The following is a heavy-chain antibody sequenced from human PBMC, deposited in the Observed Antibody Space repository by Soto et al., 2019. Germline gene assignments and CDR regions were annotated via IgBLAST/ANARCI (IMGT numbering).Heavy chain of an antibody. D-gene: IGHD6-19*01. V-gene: IGHV1-46*03. Sequence: QVQLVQSGAEVKKPGASVKVSCKASGYTFTSYYMHWVRQAPGQGLEWMGIINTSGGSTSYAPKFQGRVTMTRDSSTSTVYTELSSRRSEDTAVYYCASGGSSGWYCCEYWGKRTLVTVAA. J-gene: IGHJ4*02. CDR3: ASGGSSGWYCCEY. CDR1: GYTFTSYY. CDR2: INTSGGST.